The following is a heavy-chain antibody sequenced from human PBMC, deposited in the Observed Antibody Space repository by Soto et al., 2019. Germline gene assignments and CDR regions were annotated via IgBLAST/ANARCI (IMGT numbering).Heavy chain of an antibody. CDR3: ATNIRLDF. V-gene: IGHV3-11*06. Sequence: GGALRLSCEVSGYTITGHYMTWVRQVPGKGLEWVSYISSDSVYTNYADSVRGRFTISRDNAKNSLYLELSSLRAEDTAVYHCATNIRLDFWGQGTQVTVSS. J-gene: IGHJ4*02. CDR1: GYTITGHY. CDR2: ISSDSVYT. D-gene: IGHD3-16*01.